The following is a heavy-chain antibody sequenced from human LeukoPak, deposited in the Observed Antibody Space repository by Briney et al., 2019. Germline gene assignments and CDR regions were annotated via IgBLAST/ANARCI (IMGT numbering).Heavy chain of an antibody. J-gene: IGHJ3*02. CDR1: GFTFSSYW. CDR3: ARSGRGGAFDI. V-gene: IGHV3-74*01. Sequence: QTGGSLRLSCAASGFTFSSYWMHWVRQGPGKGLVWVSRIYSDGSRTTYADSVKGRFTISGDNAKNTFYLQMNSLRAEDTAVYYCARSGRGGAFDIWGHGTMVTVSS. D-gene: IGHD1-26*01. CDR2: IYSDGSRT.